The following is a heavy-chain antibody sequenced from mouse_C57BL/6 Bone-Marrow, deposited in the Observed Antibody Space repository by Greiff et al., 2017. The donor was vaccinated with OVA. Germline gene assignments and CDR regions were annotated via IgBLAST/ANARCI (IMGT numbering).Heavy chain of an antibody. J-gene: IGHJ4*01. D-gene: IGHD1-1*01. CDR3: AIPCYYGTMDY. CDR2: IWRGGST. CDR1: GFSLTSYG. Sequence: VQRVESGPGLVQPSQSLSITCTVSGFSLTSYGVHWVRQSPGKGLEWLGVIWRGGSTDYNAAFMSRLSLTKDNSKSQVFFKMNSLQADDTAIYYCAIPCYYGTMDYWGQGTSVTVSS. V-gene: IGHV2-5*01.